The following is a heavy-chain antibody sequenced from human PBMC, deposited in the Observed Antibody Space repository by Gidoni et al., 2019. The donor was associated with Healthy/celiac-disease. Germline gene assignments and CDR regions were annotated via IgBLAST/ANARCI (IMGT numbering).Heavy chain of an antibody. D-gene: IGHD6-19*01. CDR3: AKGPSGWSRGGAFDY. V-gene: IGHV3-9*01. Sequence: EVQLVESGGGLVQPGRSLRLSCAASGFTFDDYAMHWVRQAPGKGLEWVSGISWNSGSNSGFTISRDNAKNSLYLQMNSLRAEDTALYHCAKGPSGWSRGGAFDYWGQGTLVTVSS. CDR1: GFTFDDYA. J-gene: IGHJ4*02. CDR2: ISWNSGS.